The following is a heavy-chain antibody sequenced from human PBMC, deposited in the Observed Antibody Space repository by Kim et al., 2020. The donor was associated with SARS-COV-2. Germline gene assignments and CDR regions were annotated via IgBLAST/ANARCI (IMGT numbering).Heavy chain of an antibody. Sequence: SETLSLTCTVSGDSLISDSFRLPLQPAWKGLEWIGRIYTSGRTNYNPSLQSRVTMSVDMSKNQFSLKLSSVTAADTAVYYCASALGQWGQGTLVTVSS. CDR3: ASALGQ. J-gene: IGHJ4*02. CDR1: GDSLISDS. V-gene: IGHV4-4*07. CDR2: IYTSGRT. D-gene: IGHD3-16*02.